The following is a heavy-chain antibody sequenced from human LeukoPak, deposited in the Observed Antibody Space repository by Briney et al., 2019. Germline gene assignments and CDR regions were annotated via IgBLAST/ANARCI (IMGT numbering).Heavy chain of an antibody. V-gene: IGHV1-18*01. D-gene: IGHD1-26*01. CDR2: IIAYNGNT. J-gene: IGHJ4*02. CDR3: ARWWELWVTAANKFDFDY. Sequence: ASVNVSCNSAAYTFTIYGISLVRHAPGQGHELMGWIIAYNGNTNYAQKVQGRVTMTTDTSTSTVYMELRSLRSDDTAVYSCARWWELWVTAANKFDFDYWGQGTLVTVSS. CDR1: AYTFTIYG.